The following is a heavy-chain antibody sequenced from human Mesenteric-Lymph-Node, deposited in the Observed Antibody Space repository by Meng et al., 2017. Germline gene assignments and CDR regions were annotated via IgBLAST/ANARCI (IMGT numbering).Heavy chain of an antibody. CDR2: ISYDGSNK. D-gene: IGHD3-3*01. Sequence: GESLKISCAASGFTFSSYAMHWVRQAPGKGLEWVAVISYDGSNKYYADSVKGRFTISRDNSKNTLYLQMNSLRAEDTAVYYCANTLLRFLEWLPRWGMNHYYYYYGMDVWGQGTTVTVSS. CDR3: ANTLLRFLEWLPRWGMNHYYYYYGMDV. CDR1: GFTFSSYA. V-gene: IGHV3-30*01. J-gene: IGHJ6*02.